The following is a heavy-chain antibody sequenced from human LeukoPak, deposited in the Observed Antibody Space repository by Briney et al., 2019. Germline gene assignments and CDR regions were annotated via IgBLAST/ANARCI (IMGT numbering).Heavy chain of an antibody. CDR2: XHTSGXT. Sequence: SETLSLTCIVXGXXXXXXYXXXXXXSXXXXPXXXXXXHTSGXTNYNPSLRSRVTMSVDTSKSQFSLKLTSVTAADTAVYYCARDRTGYIGYEGDPFDIWGQGTMVTVSS. V-gene: IGHV4-4*07. CDR1: GXXXXXXY. J-gene: IGHJ3*02. D-gene: IGHD5-12*01. CDR3: ARDRTGYIGYEGDPFDI.